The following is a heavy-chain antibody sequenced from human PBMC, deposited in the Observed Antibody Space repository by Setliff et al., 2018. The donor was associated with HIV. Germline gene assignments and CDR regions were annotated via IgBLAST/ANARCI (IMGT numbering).Heavy chain of an antibody. CDR2: IIPIFGTA. CDR3: ARGGSITMIVVVPWAFDI. V-gene: IGHV1-69*13. J-gene: IGHJ3*02. CDR1: GGTFSSYA. D-gene: IGHD3-22*01. Sequence: ASVKVSCKASGGTFSSYAISWVRQAPGQGLEWMGGIIPIFGTANYAQKFQGRVTITADESTSTAYMELSSLRSEDTAVYYCARGGSITMIVVVPWAFDIWGQGTMGTVSS.